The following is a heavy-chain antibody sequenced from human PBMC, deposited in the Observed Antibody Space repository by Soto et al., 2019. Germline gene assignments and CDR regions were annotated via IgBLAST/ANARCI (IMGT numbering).Heavy chain of an antibody. J-gene: IGHJ5*02. CDR2: IYYSGST. CDR3: ASQAGYYDSSGYYKINWFDP. Sequence: PSETMSVTCTVADAYISSYDWSWIRKKPGKGLEWIGYIYYSGSTNYNPSLKSRVTISVDTSKNQFSLKLSSVTAADTAVYYCASQAGYYDSSGYYKINWFDPWGQGTLVTVSS. V-gene: IGHV4-59*01. CDR1: DAYISSYD. D-gene: IGHD3-22*01.